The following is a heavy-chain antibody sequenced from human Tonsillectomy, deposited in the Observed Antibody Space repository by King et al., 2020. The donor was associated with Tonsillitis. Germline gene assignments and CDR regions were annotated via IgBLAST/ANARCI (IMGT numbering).Heavy chain of an antibody. Sequence: VQLVQSGAEVRKPGESLKISCKGSGYIFTSYWVGWVRQIPGKGLEWMGIIYPGDSDTTYSPSFEGQVTISADRSISTAYLQWSSLKAPDTAMYYCARRSMGATDSHAFDVWGQGTMVTVSS. D-gene: IGHD1-26*01. V-gene: IGHV5-51*03. CDR1: GYIFTSYW. CDR2: IYPGDSDT. J-gene: IGHJ3*01. CDR3: ARRSMGATDSHAFDV.